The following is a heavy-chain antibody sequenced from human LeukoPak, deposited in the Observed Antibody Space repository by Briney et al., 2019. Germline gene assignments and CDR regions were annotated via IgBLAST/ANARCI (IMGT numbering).Heavy chain of an antibody. CDR1: GYTFTSYD. Sequence: ASVKVSCKASGYTFTSYDINWVRQATGQGLGWMGWMNPNSGNTGYAQKFQGRVTMTRNTSISTAYMELSSLRSEDTAVYYCARGRRYSSSWSYWGQGTLVTVSS. CDR3: ARGRRYSSSWSY. V-gene: IGHV1-8*01. D-gene: IGHD6-13*01. J-gene: IGHJ4*02. CDR2: MNPNSGNT.